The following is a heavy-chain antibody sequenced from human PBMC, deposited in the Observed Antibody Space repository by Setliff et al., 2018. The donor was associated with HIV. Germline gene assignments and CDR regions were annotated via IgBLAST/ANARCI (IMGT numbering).Heavy chain of an antibody. V-gene: IGHV3-33*08. CDR3: ARDPGRYNGMDV. CDR1: GFTFSSHS. CDR2: IWYDGSNK. D-gene: IGHD1-20*01. J-gene: IGHJ6*02. Sequence: PGGSLRLSCAGSGFTFSSHSMNWVRQTPGKGLEWVAVIWYDGSNKYYADSVKGRFIISRDNSKNTLYLQMNSLRAEDTAVYYCARDPGRYNGMDVWGQGTTVTVSS.